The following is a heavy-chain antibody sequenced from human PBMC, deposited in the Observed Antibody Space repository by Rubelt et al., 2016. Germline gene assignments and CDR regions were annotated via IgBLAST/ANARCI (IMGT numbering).Heavy chain of an antibody. V-gene: IGHV4-59*12. Sequence: QVQLQQWGPGLVKPSETLSLTCTVSGGSISSYYWSWIRQPPGKGLEWIGYIYYSGSTNYNPSLKSRVTISVDTSKNQFSLKLSSVTAADTAVYYCARLGGGRWFDPWGQGTLVTVSS. CDR2: IYYSGST. J-gene: IGHJ5*02. D-gene: IGHD1-1*01. CDR1: GGSISSYY. CDR3: ARLGGGRWFDP.